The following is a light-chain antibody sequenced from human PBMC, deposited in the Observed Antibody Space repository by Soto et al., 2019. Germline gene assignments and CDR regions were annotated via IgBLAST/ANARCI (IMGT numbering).Light chain of an antibody. CDR1: SSDVGSDNL. V-gene: IGLV2-23*02. CDR3: CSYAGSSTLV. Sequence: QSALTQPASVSGAPGQSITIACAGTSSDVGSDNLLSWYQQHPGKAPKLMIYGVSKRPSWVSNRFSGSKSGNTASLTISGLQAEDEADYYCCSYAGSSTLVFGGGTKVTVL. J-gene: IGLJ2*01. CDR2: GVS.